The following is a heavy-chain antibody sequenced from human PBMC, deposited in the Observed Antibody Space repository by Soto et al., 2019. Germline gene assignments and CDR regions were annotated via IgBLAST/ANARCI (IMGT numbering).Heavy chain of an antibody. CDR2: IYYSGST. J-gene: IGHJ3*02. CDR1: GGSINSDAYY. CDR3: ARGGVASEGDDALDI. D-gene: IGHD3-10*01. V-gene: IGHV4-31*03. Sequence: QVQLQESGPGLVKPSQTLSLTCTVSGGSINSDAYYWTWIRQPPGKGLEWIGYIYYSGSTHYNPSLKSRVTTSVDTSKNQFSLKLSSVTATDTAVYYCARGGVASEGDDALDISGQGTMVTVSS.